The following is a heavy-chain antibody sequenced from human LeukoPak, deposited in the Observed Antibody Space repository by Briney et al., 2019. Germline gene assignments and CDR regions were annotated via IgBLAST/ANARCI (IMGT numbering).Heavy chain of an antibody. Sequence: ASVNVSCKASGGTFSSYAISWVRQAPGQGLEWMGGIIPIFGTANYAQKFQSRVTITADESTSTAYMELSSLRSEDTAVYYCATGLSYDFWSGYYSRTRYFDYWGQGTLVTVSS. D-gene: IGHD3-3*01. J-gene: IGHJ4*02. V-gene: IGHV1-69*01. CDR1: GGTFSSYA. CDR2: IIPIFGTA. CDR3: ATGLSYDFWSGYYSRTRYFDY.